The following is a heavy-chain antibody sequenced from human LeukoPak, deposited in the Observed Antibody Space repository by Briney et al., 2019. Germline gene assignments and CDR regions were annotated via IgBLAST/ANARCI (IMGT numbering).Heavy chain of an antibody. Sequence: SETLSLTCAVYGGSFRGYYWSWIRQPPGKGLEWIGYIYYSGSTNYSPSLKSRVTISVDTSKNQFSLKLSSVTAADTAVYYCARDRHWTNDWVFDYWGQGTPVTVSS. J-gene: IGHJ4*02. D-gene: IGHD1/OR15-1a*01. CDR2: IYYSGST. CDR3: ARDRHWTNDWVFDY. V-gene: IGHV4-59*01. CDR1: GGSFRGYY.